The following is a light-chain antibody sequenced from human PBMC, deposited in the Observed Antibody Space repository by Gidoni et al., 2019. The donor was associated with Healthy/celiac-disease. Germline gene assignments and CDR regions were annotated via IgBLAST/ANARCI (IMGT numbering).Light chain of an antibody. CDR1: QSISSY. CDR2: AAS. Sequence: DMQMTQSPSSLSAAAVDRVTITCRASQSISSYLHWSQQKPGKAPKLQIYAASSLQSGVPSRFSGSGSGTDFTLTISSLQPEDFATYYCQQSYSTPQTFGQXTKVEIK. J-gene: IGKJ1*01. V-gene: IGKV1-39*01. CDR3: QQSYSTPQT.